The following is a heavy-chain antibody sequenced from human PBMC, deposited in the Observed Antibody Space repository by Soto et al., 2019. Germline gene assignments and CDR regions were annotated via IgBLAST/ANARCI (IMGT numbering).Heavy chain of an antibody. CDR2: MSPNGNNQ. CDR1: GFTFSIYA. V-gene: IGHV3-30-3*01. CDR3: ARRGASATLDQ. Sequence: GGSLRLSXAAPGFTFSIYALHWVRQAPGKGLEWVAVMSPNGNNQYYADSVKGRFTISRDTSKSTLYLQMTSLRPEDTAVYYCARRGASATLDQWGQGTLVTVSS. J-gene: IGHJ4*02.